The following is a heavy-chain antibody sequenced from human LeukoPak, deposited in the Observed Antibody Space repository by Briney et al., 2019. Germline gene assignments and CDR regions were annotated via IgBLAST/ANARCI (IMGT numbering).Heavy chain of an antibody. CDR2: FYYSGST. CDR3: ARDLTGGWAFDI. J-gene: IGHJ3*02. D-gene: IGHD3-16*01. Sequence: SETLSLTCTVSGDSISSSSYYWGWIRQPPGKGLEWIGNFYYSGSTYYNPSLKSRVTISVDTSKNQFSLKLSSVTAADTAVYYCARDLTGGWAFDIWGQGTMVTVSS. CDR1: GDSISSSSYY. V-gene: IGHV4-39*07.